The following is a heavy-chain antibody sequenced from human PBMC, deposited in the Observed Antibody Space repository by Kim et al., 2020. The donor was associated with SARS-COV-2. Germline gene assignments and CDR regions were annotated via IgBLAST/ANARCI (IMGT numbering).Heavy chain of an antibody. D-gene: IGHD2-2*01. CDR1: GGTFSSYA. V-gene: IGHV1-69*13. CDR3: ASRYCSSTSCLLRYYYYGMDV. CDR2: IIPIFGTA. J-gene: IGHJ6*02. Sequence: SVKVSCKASGGTFSSYAISWVRQAPGQGLEWMGGIIPIFGTANYAQKFQGRVTITADESTSTVYMELSSLRSEDTAVYYCASRYCSSTSCLLRYYYYGMDVWGQGTTVTVSS.